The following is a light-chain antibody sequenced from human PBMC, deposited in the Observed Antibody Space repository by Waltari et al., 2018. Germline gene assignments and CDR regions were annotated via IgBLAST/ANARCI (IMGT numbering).Light chain of an antibody. V-gene: IGKV2-30*02. Sequence: DVVMTQSPLFLPITPGQPASMTCRSSQSLLHSDGNTFLSWYLQKPGQPPRRLIYKVSNRDSGVPDRFSGRGAGTDFTLKISRVEAEDVAIYYCMQGTHFPYSFGQGTKVEIK. CDR2: KVS. J-gene: IGKJ2*03. CDR3: MQGTHFPYS. CDR1: QSLLHSDGNTF.